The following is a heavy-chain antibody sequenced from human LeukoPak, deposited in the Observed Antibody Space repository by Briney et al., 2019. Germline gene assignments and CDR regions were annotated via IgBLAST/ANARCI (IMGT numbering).Heavy chain of an antibody. D-gene: IGHD6-19*01. CDR2: IYHSGST. Sequence: SETLSLTCTVSGYSISSGYYWGWIRQPPGKGLEWIGSIYHSGSTYYNPSLKSRVTISVDTSKNQFSLKLSPVTAADTAVYYCARHSYSSGWLQKDYYYYYYMDVWGKGTTVTVSS. V-gene: IGHV4-38-2*02. CDR3: ARHSYSSGWLQKDYYYYYYMDV. CDR1: GYSISSGYY. J-gene: IGHJ6*03.